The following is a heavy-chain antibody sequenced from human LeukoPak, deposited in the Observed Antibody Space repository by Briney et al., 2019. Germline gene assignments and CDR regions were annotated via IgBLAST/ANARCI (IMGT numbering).Heavy chain of an antibody. D-gene: IGHD5-18*01. CDR3: GKTTVGYSSGQKPAWPVDY. CDR2: IFGSGGSP. CDR1: GFTFGSYA. V-gene: IGHV3-23*01. J-gene: IGHJ4*02. Sequence: GGSLRLSCEASGFTFGSYAMYWVRQAPGRGLEWVAGIFGSGGSPHYADSVKGRFTISRDNSQNTVYLHINSLRAEDTAVYYCGKTTVGYSSGQKPAWPVDYWGQGTLVTVSS.